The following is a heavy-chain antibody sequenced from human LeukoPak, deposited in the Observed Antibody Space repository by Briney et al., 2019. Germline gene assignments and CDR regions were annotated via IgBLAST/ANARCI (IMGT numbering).Heavy chain of an antibody. J-gene: IGHJ5*02. CDR2: TYYRSKWYN. Sequence: SQTLSLTCAISGDSVSSNSAAWNWIRQSPSRGLEWLGRTYYRSKWYNDYAVSVKSRITINPDTSKNQFSLKLSSVTAADTAVYYCAREYSSSRWNWFDPWGQGTLVTVSS. CDR1: GDSVSSNSAA. D-gene: IGHD3-22*01. V-gene: IGHV6-1*01. CDR3: AREYSSSRWNWFDP.